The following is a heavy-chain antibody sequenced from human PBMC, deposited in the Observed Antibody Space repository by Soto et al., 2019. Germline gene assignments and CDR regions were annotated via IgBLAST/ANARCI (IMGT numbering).Heavy chain of an antibody. CDR1: GFTFSSYA. D-gene: IGHD3-22*01. J-gene: IGHJ3*02. CDR2: ISGSGGST. V-gene: IGHV3-23*01. Sequence: HPGGSLRLSCAASGFTFSSYAMSWVRQAPGKGLEWVSAISGSGGSTYYADSVKGRFTISRDNSKNTLYLQMNSLRAEDTAVYYCANALVDYYDSSGYYWDAFDIWGQGTMVTVSS. CDR3: ANALVDYYDSSGYYWDAFDI.